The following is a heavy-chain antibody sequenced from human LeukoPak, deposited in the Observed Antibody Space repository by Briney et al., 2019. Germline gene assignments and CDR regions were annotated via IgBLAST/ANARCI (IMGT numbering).Heavy chain of an antibody. D-gene: IGHD2-15*01. J-gene: IGHJ4*02. Sequence: SETLSLTCTVSGGSISSYYWSWIRQPPGKGLEWIGYIYYSGSTNYNPSLKSRVTISVDTSKNQFSLKLSSVTAADTTVYYCARATVADYYFDYWGQGTLVTVSS. V-gene: IGHV4-59*01. CDR3: ARATVADYYFDY. CDR2: IYYSGST. CDR1: GGSISSYY.